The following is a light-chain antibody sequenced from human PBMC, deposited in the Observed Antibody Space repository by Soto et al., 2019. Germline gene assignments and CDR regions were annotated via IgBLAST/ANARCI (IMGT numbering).Light chain of an antibody. CDR3: QSYDNSLTGFYG. CDR2: GTT. Sequence: QSVLTQPPSVSGAPGQWVTISCTGSNSNIGAGYDVHWYRQLPGTAPKLLIYGTTKRPSGVPDRFSGSKSASSASLAITGLQTEGEADYYCQSYDNSLTGFYGFGTGTKVTVL. CDR1: NSNIGAGYD. V-gene: IGLV1-40*01. J-gene: IGLJ1*01.